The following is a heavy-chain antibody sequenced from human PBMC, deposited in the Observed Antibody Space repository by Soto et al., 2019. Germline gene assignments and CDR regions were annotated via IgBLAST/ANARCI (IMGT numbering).Heavy chain of an antibody. CDR2: IYWDDDK. V-gene: IGHV2-5*02. D-gene: IGHD2-21*02. CDR1: GFSLSTGGVG. CDR3: AHSRCGGDCLQSYSSHYYYGMDV. Sequence: SGPTLVNPTQTLTLTCTFSGFSLSTGGVGVGWIRQPPGKALEWLALIYWDDDKRYSPSLRSRLTVTKDTSKNQVVLTMTNMDPVDTATYYCAHSRCGGDCLQSYSSHYYYGMDVWGQGTTVTVSS. J-gene: IGHJ6*02.